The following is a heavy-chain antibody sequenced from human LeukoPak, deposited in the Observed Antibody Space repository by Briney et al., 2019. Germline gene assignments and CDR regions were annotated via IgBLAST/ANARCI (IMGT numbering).Heavy chain of an antibody. CDR3: ARDGVDSEVFFARYFDL. CDR1: RFTFSSYA. J-gene: IGHJ2*01. D-gene: IGHD1-26*01. V-gene: IGHV3-21*01. CDR2: ISSSSSYI. Sequence: GGSLRLSCVASRFTFSSYAMSWVRQAPGKGLEWVSAISSSSSYIYYADSVKGRFTISRDNAKNSLYLQMNSLRAEDTAVYYCARDGVDSEVFFARYFDLWGRGTLVTVSS.